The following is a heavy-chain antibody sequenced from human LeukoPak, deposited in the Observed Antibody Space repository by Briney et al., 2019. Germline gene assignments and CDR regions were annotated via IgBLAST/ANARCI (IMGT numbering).Heavy chain of an antibody. CDR1: GFTFSSYA. CDR2: ISSSSSYI. Sequence: GGSLRLSCAASGFTFSSYAMNWVRQAPGKGLEWVSSISSSSSYIYYADSVKGRFTISRDNAKNSLYLQMNSLRAEDTAVYYCAREAWLLRDYWGQGTLVTVSS. V-gene: IGHV3-21*01. D-gene: IGHD6-19*01. J-gene: IGHJ4*02. CDR3: AREAWLLRDY.